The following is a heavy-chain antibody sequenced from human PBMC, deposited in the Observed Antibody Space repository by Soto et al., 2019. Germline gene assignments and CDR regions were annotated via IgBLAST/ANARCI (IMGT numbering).Heavy chain of an antibody. CDR2: IYYSGST. CDR1: GGSISSSSYY. CDR3: ASLDVVVITPWFDP. Sequence: SETLSLTCTVSGGSISSSSYYWGWIRQPPGKGLEWIGSIYYSGSTYYNPSLKSRVTISVDTSKNQFSLKLSSVTAADTAVYYCASLDVVVITPWFDPWGQGTLVTVSS. J-gene: IGHJ5*02. D-gene: IGHD3-22*01. V-gene: IGHV4-39*01.